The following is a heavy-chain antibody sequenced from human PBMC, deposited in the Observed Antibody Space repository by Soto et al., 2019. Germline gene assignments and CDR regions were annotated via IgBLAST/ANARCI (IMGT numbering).Heavy chain of an antibody. CDR2: ISYDGNDK. D-gene: IGHD2-2*01. J-gene: IGHJ4*02. Sequence: LRLSCAASGFTFSNFAMHWVRQAPGKGLEWVAVISYDGNDKYHADSVKGRFTVSRDNSKNTLYVQMNSLRPEDTAIYYCARDATTTVPAGFDYWGQGALVTVSS. CDR3: ARDATTTVPAGFDY. CDR1: GFTFSNFA. V-gene: IGHV3-30-3*01.